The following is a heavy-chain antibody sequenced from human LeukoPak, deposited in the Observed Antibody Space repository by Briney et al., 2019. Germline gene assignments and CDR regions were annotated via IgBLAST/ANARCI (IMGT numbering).Heavy chain of an antibody. Sequence: GGSLRLSCAASGFTFSSYSINWVRQAPGKGLEWVSSISSSSSYIYYADSVKGRFTISRDNAKNSLYLQMNSLRAEDTAAYYCARGPDNYYDTPSDYWGQGTLVTVSS. CDR2: ISSSSSYI. V-gene: IGHV3-21*01. CDR1: GFTFSSYS. D-gene: IGHD3-22*01. CDR3: ARGPDNYYDTPSDY. J-gene: IGHJ4*02.